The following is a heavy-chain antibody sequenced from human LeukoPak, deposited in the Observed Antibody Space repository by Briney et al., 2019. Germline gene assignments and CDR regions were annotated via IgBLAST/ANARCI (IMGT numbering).Heavy chain of an antibody. CDR1: GGTFSGYA. D-gene: IGHD3-22*01. V-gene: IGHV1-69*04. J-gene: IGHJ4*02. CDR3: ARDGPYYYDSTKYYYFDY. Sequence: ASVKVSCKASGGTFSGYAIDWVRQAPGQGLEWMGRIIPILGITNYAQKFLGRITITADTSTSTAYMELSSLRSEDTAVYYCARDGPYYYDSTKYYYFDYWGQGTLVTVS. CDR2: IIPILGIT.